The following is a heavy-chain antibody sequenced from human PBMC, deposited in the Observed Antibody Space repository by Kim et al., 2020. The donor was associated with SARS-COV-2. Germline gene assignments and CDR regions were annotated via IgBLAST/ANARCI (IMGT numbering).Heavy chain of an antibody. J-gene: IGHJ4*02. Sequence: PSLKRRVTISVDTSQNQFSLKLSSVTAADTAVYYCARFSRGFGELSVDYWGQGTLVTVSS. V-gene: IGHV4-34*01. D-gene: IGHD3-10*01. CDR3: ARFSRGFGELSVDY.